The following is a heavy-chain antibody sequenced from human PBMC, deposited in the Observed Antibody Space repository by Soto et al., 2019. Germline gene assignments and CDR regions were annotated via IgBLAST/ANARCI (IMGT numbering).Heavy chain of an antibody. V-gene: IGHV4-30-4*01. J-gene: IGHJ5*02. CDR3: ARSSATKSSWFDP. CDR1: GGSISSGDYY. Sequence: SETLSLTCTVSGGSISSGDYYWSWIRQPPGKGLEWIGYIYYSGSTYYNPSLKSRVTISVDTSKNQFSLKLSSVTAADTAAYYCARSSATKSSWFDPWGQGTLVTVSS. D-gene: IGHD4-17*01. CDR2: IYYSGST.